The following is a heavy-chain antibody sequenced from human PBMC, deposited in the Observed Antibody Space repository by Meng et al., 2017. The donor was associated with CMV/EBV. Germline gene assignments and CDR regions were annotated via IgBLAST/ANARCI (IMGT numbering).Heavy chain of an antibody. CDR1: GWSFSGYY. J-gene: IGHJ5*02. CDR2: SNHSGST. Sequence: QAQLEQADAGLLEPSETTSLTCAFYGWSFSGYYWSSSRQPPGKGLEWIGESNHSGSTNYNPSLKSRVTISVDTSKNQFSLKLSSVTAADTAVYYCARGVGGWFDPWGQGTLVTVSS. D-gene: IGHD1-26*01. CDR3: ARGVGGWFDP. V-gene: IGHV4-34*01.